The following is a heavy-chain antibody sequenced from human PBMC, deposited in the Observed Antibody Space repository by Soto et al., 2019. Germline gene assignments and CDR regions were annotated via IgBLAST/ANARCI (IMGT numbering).Heavy chain of an antibody. CDR3: ARHIVPYSSSSVLLWFGELSTLGLWFDP. CDR1: GGSISSSSYY. V-gene: IGHV4-39*01. D-gene: IGHD3-10*01. Sequence: SETLSLTCTVSGGSISSSSYYWGWIRQPPGKGLEWIGSIYYSGSTYYNPSLKSRVTISVDTSKNQFSLKLRSVTAADTAVYYCARHIVPYSSSSVLLWFGELSTLGLWFDPWGQGTLVTVSS. CDR2: IYYSGST. J-gene: IGHJ5*02.